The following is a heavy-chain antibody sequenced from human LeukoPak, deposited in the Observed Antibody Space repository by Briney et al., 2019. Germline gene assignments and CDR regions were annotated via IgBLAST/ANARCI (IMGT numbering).Heavy chain of an antibody. D-gene: IGHD2-2*01. V-gene: IGHV3-23*01. CDR3: AKADWDIVVVPAAYFDY. Sequence: GGSLRLSCAASGFTFSSYSMNWVRQAPGKGLEWVSAISGSGGSTYYSDSVKGRFTISRDNSKNTLYLEMNRLRVGDTAVYYCAKADWDIVVVPAAYFDYWGQGTLVTVSS. J-gene: IGHJ4*02. CDR1: GFTFSSYS. CDR2: ISGSGGST.